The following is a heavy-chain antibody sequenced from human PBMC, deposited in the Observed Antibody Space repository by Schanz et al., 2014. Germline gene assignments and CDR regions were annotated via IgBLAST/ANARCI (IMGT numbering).Heavy chain of an antibody. CDR1: GGTFSSYT. CDR2: IIPVLNIA. V-gene: IGHV1-69*02. Sequence: QVQLVQSGAEVKKPGSSVKVSCKLSGGTFSSYTISWMRQAPGQGLEWMGKIIPVLNIATYAQRCQGRVSITADTSTNTAYMELSSLTAEDTAVHYCARGRGCYDYWGQGTLVTVSS. D-gene: IGHD2-21*01. CDR3: ARGRGCYDY. J-gene: IGHJ4*02.